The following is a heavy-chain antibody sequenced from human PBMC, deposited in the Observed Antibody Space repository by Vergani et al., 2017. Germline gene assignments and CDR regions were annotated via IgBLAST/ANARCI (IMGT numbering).Heavy chain of an antibody. CDR1: GGSISSGSYY. J-gene: IGHJ3*02. CDR3: ARSSGYYSGAFDI. D-gene: IGHD3-22*01. CDR2: IYTSGST. V-gene: IGHV4-61*02. Sequence: QVQLQESGPGLVKPSQTLSLTCTVSGGSISSGSYYWSWIRQPAGKGLEWIVRIYTSGSTNYNPYLKSRVTISVDTSKNQFSLKLSSVTAADTAVYYWARSSGYYSGAFDIWGQGTMVTVSS.